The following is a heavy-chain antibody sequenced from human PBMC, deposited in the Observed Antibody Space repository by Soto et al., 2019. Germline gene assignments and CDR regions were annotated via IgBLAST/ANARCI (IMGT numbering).Heavy chain of an antibody. CDR3: ARETDGMDV. V-gene: IGHV3-30-3*01. CDR1: GFSFSSYA. Sequence: QVQLVESGGGVVQPGRSLRLSCAASGFSFSSYAMHGVRQAPGKGLEWVAVILYDGSNKYYADSVKGRFTISRDNSKNTLYLQMNSLRAEDTAVYYCARETDGMDVWGQGTTVTVSS. CDR2: ILYDGSNK. J-gene: IGHJ6*02.